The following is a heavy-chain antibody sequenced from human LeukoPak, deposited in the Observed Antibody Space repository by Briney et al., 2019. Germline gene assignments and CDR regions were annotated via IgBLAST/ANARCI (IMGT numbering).Heavy chain of an antibody. CDR1: GFTFSSYS. J-gene: IGHJ4*02. CDR3: ARDGKPEFDY. Sequence: PGGSLRLFCAASGFTFSSYSMNWVRQAPGKGRVWVSSISSSSSYIYYADSVKGRFTISRDNDKNSRYLQMNSLRAEDTAVYYCARDGKPEFDYWGQGTLVTVSS. D-gene: IGHD1-14*01. V-gene: IGHV3-21*01. CDR2: ISSSSSYI.